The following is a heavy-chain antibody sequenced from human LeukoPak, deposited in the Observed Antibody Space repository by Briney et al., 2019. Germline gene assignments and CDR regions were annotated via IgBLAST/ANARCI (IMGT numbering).Heavy chain of an antibody. CDR1: GYTFTSYG. J-gene: IGHJ6*04. V-gene: IGHV1-18*01. Sequence: GSVKVSCKASGYTFTSYGISWVRQAPGQGLEWMGWISAYNGNTNYAQKLQGRVTMTTDTSTSTAYMELRSLRSDDTAVYYCAREIGYYFDSDDSRLRGRLDVWGKGTSVTVSS. CDR3: AREIGYYFDSDDSRLRGRLDV. D-gene: IGHD3-22*01. CDR2: ISAYNGNT.